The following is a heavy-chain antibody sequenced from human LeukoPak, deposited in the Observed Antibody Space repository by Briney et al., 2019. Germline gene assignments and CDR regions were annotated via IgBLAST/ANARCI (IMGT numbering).Heavy chain of an antibody. D-gene: IGHD1-26*01. CDR3: AKDPSRASWELPSDAFDI. CDR2: IRYDGSNK. V-gene: IGHV3-30*02. CDR1: GFTFSSYG. J-gene: IGHJ3*02. Sequence: GGSLRLSCAASGFTFSSYGMHWVRQAPGKGLEWVAFIRYDGSNKYYADSVKGRFTISRDNSKNTLYLQMNSLRAEDTAVYYCAKDPSRASWELPSDAFDIWGQGTMVTVSS.